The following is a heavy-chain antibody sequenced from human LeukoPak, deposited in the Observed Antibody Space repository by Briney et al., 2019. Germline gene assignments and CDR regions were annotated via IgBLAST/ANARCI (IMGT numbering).Heavy chain of an antibody. CDR3: AKDFDIVRVHGMDV. CDR1: GFIFGSYE. CDR2: IGTVTSTT. D-gene: IGHD3-10*01. V-gene: IGHV3-48*03. Sequence: GGSLRLSCAASGFIFGSYEMNWVRQAPGKGLEWISYIGTVTSTTYYANSVKGRFTISRDNSKNTLYLQMNSLRAEDTAVYYCAKDFDIVRVHGMDVWGQGTLVTVSS. J-gene: IGHJ6*02.